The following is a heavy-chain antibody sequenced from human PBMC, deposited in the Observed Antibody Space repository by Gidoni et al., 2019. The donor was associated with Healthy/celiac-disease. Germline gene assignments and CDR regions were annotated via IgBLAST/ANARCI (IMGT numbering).Heavy chain of an antibody. CDR2: ISGSGGST. CDR3: AKERSITMIVVVIFDY. V-gene: IGHV3-23*01. J-gene: IGHJ4*02. CDR1: GFTFSSYA. D-gene: IGHD3-22*01. Sequence: EVQLLESGGGLVQPGGSLRLSCAASGFTFSSYAMRWVRQAPGKGLEWVSAISGSGGSTYYADSVKGRFTISRDNSKNTLYLQMNSLRAEDTAVYYCAKERSITMIVVVIFDYWGQGTLVTVSS.